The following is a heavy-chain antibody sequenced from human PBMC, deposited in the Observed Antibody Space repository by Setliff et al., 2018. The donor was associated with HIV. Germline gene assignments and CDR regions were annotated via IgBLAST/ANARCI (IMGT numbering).Heavy chain of an antibody. J-gene: IGHJ4*02. CDR1: GGSISSGGYC. V-gene: IGHV4-31*03. Sequence: PSETLSLTCNVSGGSISSGGYCWSWIRQHPGKGLEWIGYISYSGGTYYKPSLKSRVTISVDTSKNQFSLKLSPVTAADTAVYYWASAYGSGSYPGDWGQGTLVTVSS. CDR3: ASAYGSGSYPGD. CDR2: ISYSGGT. D-gene: IGHD3-10*01.